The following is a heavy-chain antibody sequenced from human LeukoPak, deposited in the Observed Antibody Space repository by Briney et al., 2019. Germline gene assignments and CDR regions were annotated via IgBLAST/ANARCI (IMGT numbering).Heavy chain of an antibody. CDR3: TKYIYDSSGRYFDY. CDR1: GFTFSSYV. D-gene: IGHD3-22*01. V-gene: IGHV3-23*01. J-gene: IGHJ4*02. CDR2: IIGSGGST. Sequence: GGSLRLSCAASGFTFSSYVMSWVRQAPGKGLQWVSGIIGSGGSTYYAESVKGRFTISRDNSKNTLYLQMDTLRAEDTAVYYCTKYIYDSSGRYFDYWGQGALVTVPS.